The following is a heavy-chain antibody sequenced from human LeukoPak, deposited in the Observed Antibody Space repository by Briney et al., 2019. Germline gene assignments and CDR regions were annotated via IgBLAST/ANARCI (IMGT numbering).Heavy chain of an antibody. Sequence: ASVKVSCKASGYTFTGYYMHWVRQAPGQGLEWMGWINPNSGGTNYAQKFQGRVTMTRDTSISTAYMELSRLRSADTAVYYCARAEQWLDRRSFDYWGQGALVTVSS. CDR1: GYTFTGYY. CDR2: INPNSGGT. D-gene: IGHD6-19*01. J-gene: IGHJ4*02. V-gene: IGHV1-2*02. CDR3: ARAEQWLDRRSFDY.